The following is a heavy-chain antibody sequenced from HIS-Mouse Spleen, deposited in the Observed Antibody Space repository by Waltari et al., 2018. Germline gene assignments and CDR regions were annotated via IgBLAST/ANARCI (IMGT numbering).Heavy chain of an antibody. CDR1: GDRAFRHSAA. CDR2: TYYRSKWYN. CDR3: ARVWGYHGMDV. V-gene: IGHV6-1*01. J-gene: IGHJ6*02. Sequence: QVQLQQSGPGLVTPSQTLSLTCAIPGDRAFRHSAAWNCIRQSPSRGLEWLGRTYYRSKWYNDYAVSVKSRITINTDTSKNQFSLQLNSVTPEDTAVYYCARVWGYHGMDVWGQGTTVTVSS. D-gene: IGHD7-27*01.